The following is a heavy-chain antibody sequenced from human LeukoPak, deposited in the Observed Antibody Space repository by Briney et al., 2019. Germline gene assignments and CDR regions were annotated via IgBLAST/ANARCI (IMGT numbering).Heavy chain of an antibody. Sequence: PGGSLRLSCAASGFTFSSYSMNWVRQAPGKWLEWVSYISSSSSTIYYADSVKGRFTISRDNAKNSLYLQMNSLKTEDTAVYYCASTYYYDYWGQGTLVTVSS. CDR1: GFTFSSYS. J-gene: IGHJ4*02. CDR3: ASTYYYDY. CDR2: ISSSSSTI. V-gene: IGHV3-48*01.